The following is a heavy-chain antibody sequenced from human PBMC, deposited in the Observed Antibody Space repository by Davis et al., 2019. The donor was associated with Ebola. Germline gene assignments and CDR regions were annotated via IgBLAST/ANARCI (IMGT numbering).Heavy chain of an antibody. J-gene: IGHJ6*02. D-gene: IGHD2-8*01. CDR1: GYTFTSYG. Sequence: ASVKVSCKASGYTFTSYGISWVRQAPGQGLEWMGWISAYNGNTNYAQKLQGRVTMTTDTSTSTAYMELRSLRSDDTAVYYCARDEGVVLMVYAPDYYGMDVWGQGTTVTVSS. CDR2: ISAYNGNT. CDR3: ARDEGVVLMVYAPDYYGMDV. V-gene: IGHV1-18*01.